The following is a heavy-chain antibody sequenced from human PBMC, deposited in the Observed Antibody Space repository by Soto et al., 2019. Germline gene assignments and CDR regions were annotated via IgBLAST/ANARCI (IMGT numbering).Heavy chain of an antibody. J-gene: IGHJ6*02. D-gene: IGHD4-17*01. CDR1: GFTFSGSA. Sequence: PGGSLRLSCAASGFTFSGSAMHWVRQASGKGLEWVGRIRSKANSYATAYAASVKGRFTISRDDSKNTAYLQMNSLKTEDTAVYYCTRHVPDYGDLDVWGQGTTVTVSS. V-gene: IGHV3-73*01. CDR2: IRSKANSYAT. CDR3: TRHVPDYGDLDV.